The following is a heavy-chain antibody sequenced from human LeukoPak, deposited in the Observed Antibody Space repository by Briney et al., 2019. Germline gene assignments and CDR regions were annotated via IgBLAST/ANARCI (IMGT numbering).Heavy chain of an antibody. CDR1: GGSISSYY. CDR3: ARDLVDGTGFDY. Sequence: SETLSLTCTVSGGSISSYYWSWIRQLPGKGLEWIGYIYYSGSTNYNPSLKSRVTISVDTSKNQFSLKLSSVTAADTAVYYCARDLVDGTGFDYWGQGTLVTVSS. CDR2: IYYSGST. V-gene: IGHV4-59*01. D-gene: IGHD6-19*01. J-gene: IGHJ4*02.